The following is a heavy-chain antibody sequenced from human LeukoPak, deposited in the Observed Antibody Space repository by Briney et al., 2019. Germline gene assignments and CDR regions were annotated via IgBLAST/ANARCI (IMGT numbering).Heavy chain of an antibody. CDR1: GFPLSSYW. CDR3: AGYSNYAHDFDY. V-gene: IGHV3-7*01. Sequence: GSLRLSCGASGFPLSSYWMSWVRQAPGRGLEWVANIKQDGSEKYDVDSVKGRFTISRDKAKNSLYLQMESLRAEDTAVYYCAGYSNYAHDFDYWGQGTLVTVSS. J-gene: IGHJ4*02. D-gene: IGHD4-11*01. CDR2: IKQDGSEK.